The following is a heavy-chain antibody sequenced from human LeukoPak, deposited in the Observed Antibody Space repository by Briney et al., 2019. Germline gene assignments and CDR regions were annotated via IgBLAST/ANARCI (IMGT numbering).Heavy chain of an antibody. J-gene: IGHJ4*02. Sequence: GGSLRLSCAASGFTFSSYWMHWVRHAPGKGLVWVSRTNSDGSSTNYADSVKGRFTISRDNAKNTLYLQMNSLRAEDTAVYYCAKEAYYYDSSGYYYVSPGPDYWGQGTLVTVSS. CDR2: TNSDGSST. V-gene: IGHV3-74*01. CDR1: GFTFSSYW. CDR3: AKEAYYYDSSGYYYVSPGPDY. D-gene: IGHD3-22*01.